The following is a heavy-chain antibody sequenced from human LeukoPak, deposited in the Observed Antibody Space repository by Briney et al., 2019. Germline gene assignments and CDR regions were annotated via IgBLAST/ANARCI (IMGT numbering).Heavy chain of an antibody. CDR1: GFIFSNYG. CDR2: ISSDGSNT. D-gene: IGHD3-9*01. Sequence: GGSLRLSCAASGFIFSNYGIHWVRQAPGKGLEWVAVISSDGSNTYYADSVKGRFTISRDNSKNTLYLQMNSLRAEDTAVYYCAKGSVGRYFDWLLPAGAAFDIWGQGTMVTVSS. CDR3: AKGSVGRYFDWLLPAGAAFDI. J-gene: IGHJ3*02. V-gene: IGHV3-30*18.